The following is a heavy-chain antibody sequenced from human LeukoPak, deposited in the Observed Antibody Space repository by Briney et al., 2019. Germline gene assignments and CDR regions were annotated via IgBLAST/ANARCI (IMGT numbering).Heavy chain of an antibody. D-gene: IGHD1-26*01. CDR2: INPNTGGT. J-gene: IGHJ4*02. CDR3: ARDKGGNYYPPDY. Sequence: ASVKVSCTASGYIFTAYYIHWVRQAPGQGLEWVGWINPNTGGTNYAQNFQGRVTMTRDTSVTTAYMDLSRLTSDDTAVYYCARDKGGNYYPPDYWGQGTLVTVSS. CDR1: GYIFTAYY. V-gene: IGHV1-2*02.